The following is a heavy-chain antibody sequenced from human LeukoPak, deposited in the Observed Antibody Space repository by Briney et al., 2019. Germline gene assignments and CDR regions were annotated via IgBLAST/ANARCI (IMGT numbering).Heavy chain of an antibody. CDR2: INHSGST. Sequence: SETLSLTCAVYGGSFSGYYWSWIRQPPGKGPEWIGEINHSGSTNYNPSLKSRVTISVDTSKNQFSLKLSSVTAADPAVYYCARGPMCSSTSCYGSRWGNYFDYWGQGTLVTVSS. CDR3: ARGPMCSSTSCYGSRWGNYFDY. CDR1: GGSFSGYY. V-gene: IGHV4-34*01. D-gene: IGHD2-2*01. J-gene: IGHJ4*02.